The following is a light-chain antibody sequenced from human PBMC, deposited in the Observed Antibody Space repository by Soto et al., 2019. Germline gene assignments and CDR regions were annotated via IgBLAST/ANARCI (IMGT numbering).Light chain of an antibody. CDR2: GNS. CDR3: QSYDSSLSGYV. Sequence: QSVLTQPPSVSGAPGQRVTISCTGSSSNIGAGYDVHWYQQLPGIPPKLLIYGNSNRPSGVPDRISGSKSGTSASLAISGLQAEDEADYYCQSYDSSLSGYVFGTGTKVTVL. V-gene: IGLV1-40*01. J-gene: IGLJ1*01. CDR1: SSNIGAGYD.